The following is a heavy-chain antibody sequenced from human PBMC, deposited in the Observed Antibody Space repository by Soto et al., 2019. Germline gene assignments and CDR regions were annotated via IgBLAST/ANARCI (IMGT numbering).Heavy chain of an antibody. CDR3: AGNYNVDV. V-gene: IGHV4-61*01. D-gene: IGHD1-7*01. CDR2: ISYSGSS. CDR1: GVSVSGGSYY. J-gene: IGHJ6*02. Sequence: LSLTCTVSGVSVSGGSYYWIWVRQPPGKGLQFIGYISYSGSSNYNPSLKSRVTISVDTSKTQFSLRLSSVTAADTAMYYCAGNYNVDVWGQGTTVTVSS.